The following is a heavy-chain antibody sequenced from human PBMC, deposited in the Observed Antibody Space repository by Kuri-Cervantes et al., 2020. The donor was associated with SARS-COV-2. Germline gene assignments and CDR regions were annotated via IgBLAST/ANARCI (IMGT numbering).Heavy chain of an antibody. CDR1: GFTFSSYG. V-gene: IGHV3-30*03. CDR2: ISHDGTNK. J-gene: IGHJ4*02. CDR3: ARDGSPRVWSGYYTDY. D-gene: IGHD3-3*01. Sequence: GESLKISCAASGFTFSSYGMHWVRQAPGKGLEWVAVISHDGTNKDYADSLKGLFTISRDNSKNTLYLEMNSLRAEDTAVYYRARDGSPRVWSGYYTDYWGQGTLVTVSS.